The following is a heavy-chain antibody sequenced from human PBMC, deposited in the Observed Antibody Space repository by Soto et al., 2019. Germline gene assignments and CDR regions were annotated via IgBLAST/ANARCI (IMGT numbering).Heavy chain of an antibody. CDR3: AKDRVAGAIGDRFDS. V-gene: IGHV3-7*03. D-gene: IGHD1-26*01. CDR2: IKQDGSEK. J-gene: IGHJ5*01. CDR1: GFTFSSYW. Sequence: PGGSLRLSCAASGFTFSSYWMSWVRQAPGKGLEWVANIKQDGSEKYYVDSVKGRFTISRDNAKNTVYLEMNTLRAEDTAVYYCAKDRVAGAIGDRFDSWGQGTLVTVSS.